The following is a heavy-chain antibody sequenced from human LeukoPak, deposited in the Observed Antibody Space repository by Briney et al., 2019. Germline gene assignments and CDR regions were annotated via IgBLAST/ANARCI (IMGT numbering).Heavy chain of an antibody. Sequence: EASVKVSCKASGYTFTGYYMHWVRQAPGQGLEWMGWINPNSGGTNYAQKFQGRVSMTRDTSTSTVYMELSSLRSEDTAVYYCARDMSTVTTSFEALDIWGQGTMVTVSS. J-gene: IGHJ3*02. D-gene: IGHD4-17*01. V-gene: IGHV1-2*02. CDR1: GYTFTGYY. CDR2: INPNSGGT. CDR3: ARDMSTVTTSFEALDI.